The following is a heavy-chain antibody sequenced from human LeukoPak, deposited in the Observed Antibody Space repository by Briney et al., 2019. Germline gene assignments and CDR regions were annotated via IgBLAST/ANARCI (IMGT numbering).Heavy chain of an antibody. CDR2: ISYDGSNK. CDR1: GFTFSSYA. V-gene: IGHV3-30-3*02. CDR3: AKTRRGHSSGWSNFDY. D-gene: IGHD6-19*01. J-gene: IGHJ4*02. Sequence: PGGSLRLSCAAPGFTFSSYAMHWVRQAPGKGLEWVAVISYDGSNKYYADSVKGRFTISRDNSKNTLYLQMNSLRAEDTAVYYCAKTRRGHSSGWSNFDYWGQGTLVTVSS.